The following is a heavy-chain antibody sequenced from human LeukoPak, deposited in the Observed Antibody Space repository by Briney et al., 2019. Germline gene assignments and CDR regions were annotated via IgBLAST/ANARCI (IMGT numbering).Heavy chain of an antibody. CDR2: IRSKAYGGTT. Sequence: GGSLRLSCTASGFTFGDYAMSWVRQAPGKGLEWVGFIRSKAYGGTTEYAASVKGRFTISRDDSKSIAYLQMNSLKTEDTAVYYCTRMGPLCSDFWSGYDYYYYGMDVWGQGTTVTVSS. V-gene: IGHV3-49*04. CDR1: GFTFGDYA. J-gene: IGHJ6*02. D-gene: IGHD3-3*01. CDR3: TRMGPLCSDFWSGYDYYYYGMDV.